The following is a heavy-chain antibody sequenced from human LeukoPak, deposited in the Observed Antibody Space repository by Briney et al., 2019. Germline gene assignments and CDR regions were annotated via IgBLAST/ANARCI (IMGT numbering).Heavy chain of an antibody. J-gene: IGHJ4*02. CDR1: GFTFSSYS. CDR2: ISSSSSYI. V-gene: IGHV3-21*01. CDR3: ARGEWGSGYPFDY. Sequence: GGSLRLSCAASGFTFSSYSMNWVRQAPGKGLEWVSSISSSSSYIYYADSVKGRFTISRDNAKNSLYLQMNSLRAEDTAVYYCARGEWGSGYPFDYWGQGTLVTVSS. D-gene: IGHD3-22*01.